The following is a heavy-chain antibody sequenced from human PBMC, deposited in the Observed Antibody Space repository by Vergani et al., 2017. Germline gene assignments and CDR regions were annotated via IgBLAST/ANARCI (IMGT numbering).Heavy chain of an antibody. D-gene: IGHD2-2*01. CDR2: IYSGGST. CDR1: GFTVSSNY. V-gene: IGHV3-53*04. CDR3: ARDRAVVVPAGGNRGPPYYMDV. J-gene: IGHJ6*03. Sequence: EVQLVESGGGLVQPGGSLRLSCAASGFTVSSNYMSWVRQAPGKGLEWVSVIYSGGSTYYADSVKGRFTISRHNSKNTLYLQMNSLRAEDTAVYYCARDRAVVVPAGGNRGPPYYMDVWGKGTTVTVSS.